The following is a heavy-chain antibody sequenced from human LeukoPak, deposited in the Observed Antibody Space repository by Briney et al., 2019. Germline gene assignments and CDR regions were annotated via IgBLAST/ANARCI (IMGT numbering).Heavy chain of an antibody. Sequence: GGSLRLSCAASGFTFSSYGMHWVRQAPGKGLEWVAFIRYDGSNKYYADSVKGRFTISRDNSKNTLYLQMNSLRPDDTAVYYCAKDALGHITIFGVVTPFDYWGQGTLVTVSS. CDR2: IRYDGSNK. CDR1: GFTFSSYG. D-gene: IGHD3-3*01. J-gene: IGHJ4*02. CDR3: AKDALGHITIFGVVTPFDY. V-gene: IGHV3-30*02.